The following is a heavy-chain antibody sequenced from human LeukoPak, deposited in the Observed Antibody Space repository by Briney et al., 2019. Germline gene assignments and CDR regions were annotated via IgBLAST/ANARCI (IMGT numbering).Heavy chain of an antibody. Sequence: ASVKVSCKASASTFSTYAIHWVRQAPGQGLEWMGWISTGNGNTRYSKAFQDRVTITRDTSASTVYMELRGLRAEDMAVYYCARENYYRIGRFDRAYLDDWGQGTLVTVSS. J-gene: IGHJ4*02. CDR3: ARENYYRIGRFDRAYLDD. CDR1: ASTFSTYA. V-gene: IGHV1-3*03. CDR2: ISTGNGNT. D-gene: IGHD3-10*01.